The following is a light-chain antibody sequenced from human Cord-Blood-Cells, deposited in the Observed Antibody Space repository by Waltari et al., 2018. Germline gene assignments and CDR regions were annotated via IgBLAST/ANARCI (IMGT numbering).Light chain of an antibody. Sequence: QSALTQPASVSGSPGQSITISCTGTSSDVGGYNYVSWYQQHPGKDPKLMIYDVSKRPSGVSNRFSGSKSGNTASLTISGLQAEDEADYYCSSYTRSSTYVFGTGTKVTVL. J-gene: IGLJ1*01. CDR3: SSYTRSSTYV. CDR1: SSDVGGYNY. CDR2: DVS. V-gene: IGLV2-14*01.